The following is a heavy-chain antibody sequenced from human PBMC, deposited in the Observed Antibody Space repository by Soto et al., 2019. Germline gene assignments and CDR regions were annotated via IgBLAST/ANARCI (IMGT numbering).Heavy chain of an antibody. V-gene: IGHV4-39*01. CDR2: IYYSGST. CDR3: ARRRFGGVLWFGYGMDV. J-gene: IGHJ6*02. CDR1: GGSISSSSYY. Sequence: SSETLSLTCTVSGGSISSSSYYWGWIRQPPGKGLEWIGSIYYSGSTYYNPSLKSRVTISVDTSKNQFSLKLSSVTAADTAVYYCARRRFGGVLWFGYGMDVWGQGTTVTVSS. D-gene: IGHD3-10*01.